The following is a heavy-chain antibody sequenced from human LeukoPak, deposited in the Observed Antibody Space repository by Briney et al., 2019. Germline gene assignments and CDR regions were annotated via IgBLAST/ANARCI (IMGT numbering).Heavy chain of an antibody. CDR3: ARLVYDSSGNLGDY. Sequence: SETLSLTCTVSGGSISSSSYYWRWIRQPPGKGLEWIGSIYYSGSTYYNPSLKSRVTISVDTSKNQFSLKLSSVTAADTAVYYCARLVYDSSGNLGDYWGQGTLVTVSS. J-gene: IGHJ4*02. CDR1: GGSISSSSYY. CDR2: IYYSGST. D-gene: IGHD3-22*01. V-gene: IGHV4-39*01.